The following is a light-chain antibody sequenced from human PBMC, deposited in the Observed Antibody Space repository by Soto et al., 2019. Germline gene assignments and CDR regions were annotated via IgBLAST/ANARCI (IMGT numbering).Light chain of an antibody. CDR3: LQDYDYPLT. CDR1: QATRND. CDR2: PAS. Sequence: AIQMTQFPSSLSASVGDRVTITCRATQATRNDLGWYQQKPGRAPKLLISPASTVQSGVPSRFSGSGFGTDFTLTISSQQHEDFATYYCLQDYDYPLTFGGGTKVEIK. V-gene: IGKV1-6*01. J-gene: IGKJ4*01.